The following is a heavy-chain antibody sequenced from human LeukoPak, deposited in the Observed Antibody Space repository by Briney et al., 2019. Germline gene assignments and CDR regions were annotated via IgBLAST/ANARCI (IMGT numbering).Heavy chain of an antibody. V-gene: IGHV4-59*08. CDR1: GGAISGYC. Sequence: SETLSLTCTVSGGAISGYCWTWIRQPPGKGLEWIGYIYNSGSTNNNPSLKSRVTISIDTSKRQVSLKLSSVTAADTAVYCCARAPPSRAVAGTDYYYGMDVWGQGTTVTVSS. D-gene: IGHD6-19*01. CDR3: ARAPPSRAVAGTDYYYGMDV. J-gene: IGHJ6*02. CDR2: IYNSGST.